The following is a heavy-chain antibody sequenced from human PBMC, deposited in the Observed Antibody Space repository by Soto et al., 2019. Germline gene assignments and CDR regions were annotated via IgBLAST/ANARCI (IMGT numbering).Heavy chain of an antibody. Sequence: QAQLVQSGAEVKKPGASVNISCKASGYTFTNYGFIWVRQAPGHGLEWVGWISPYNGKTEYAQNLQGRVTMTRNKPTSTAYMELRSLTSDDTAVYYCARDIYGGNCCDAFDIWGQGTRVTVSS. D-gene: IGHD2-15*01. CDR3: ARDIYGGNCCDAFDI. V-gene: IGHV1-18*01. CDR2: ISPYNGKT. CDR1: GYTFTNYG. J-gene: IGHJ3*02.